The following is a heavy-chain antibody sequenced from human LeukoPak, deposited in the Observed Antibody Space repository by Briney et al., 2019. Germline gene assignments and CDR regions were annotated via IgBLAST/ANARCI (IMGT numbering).Heavy chain of an antibody. CDR1: GGTFSSYA. V-gene: IGHV1-69*05. Sequence: ASVKVSCKASGGTFSSYAISWVRQAPGQGLEWMGGIIPIFGTANYAQKFQGRVTITTDESTSTAYMELSSLRSEDTAVYYCARADYEFLGPQHYFYYYLEVWGKGTTVTVSS. D-gene: IGHD3-16*01. J-gene: IGHJ6*03. CDR2: IIPIFGTA. CDR3: ARADYEFLGPQHYFYYYLEV.